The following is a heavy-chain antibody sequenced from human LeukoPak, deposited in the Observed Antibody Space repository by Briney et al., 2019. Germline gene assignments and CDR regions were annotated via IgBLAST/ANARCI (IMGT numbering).Heavy chain of an antibody. D-gene: IGHD3-22*01. J-gene: IGHJ4*02. CDR1: GGSISNYY. CDR2: ISYAGST. V-gene: IGHV4-59*01. Sequence: PSETLSLTCTVSGGSISNYYWNWIRQTPEKGLEWIGYISYAGSTAYNPSLRSRVTISVDASKNQFSLSLSSVTAADTAVYYCARANFNDYDTSGYNYWGQGTLVTVSS. CDR3: ARANFNDYDTSGYNY.